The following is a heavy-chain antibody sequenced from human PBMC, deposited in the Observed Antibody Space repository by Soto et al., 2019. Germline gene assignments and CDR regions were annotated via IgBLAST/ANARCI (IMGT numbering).Heavy chain of an antibody. CDR1: GYTFTSYG. J-gene: IGHJ5*02. CDR3: ARDLYYDSSGYYYLGWWFDP. CDR2: ISAYNGNT. V-gene: IGHV1-18*04. Sequence: VASVKVSCKASGYTFTSYGISWVRQAPGQGLEWMGWISAYNGNTNYAQKLQGRVTMTTDTSTSTAYMELRSLRSDDTAVYYCARDLYYDSSGYYYLGWWFDPWGQGTLVTVSS. D-gene: IGHD3-22*01.